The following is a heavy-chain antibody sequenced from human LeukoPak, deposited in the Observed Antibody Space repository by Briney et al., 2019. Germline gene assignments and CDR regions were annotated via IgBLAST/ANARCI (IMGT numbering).Heavy chain of an antibody. D-gene: IGHD5-12*01. CDR3: TRDPSYLWLRYPYYMDV. Sequence: PGGSLRLSCTASVFTFGDYAMSWVRQAPREGRGWVGFIRRKAFGGTTKYAASVKDRFNISRDDDKSIAYLHMNRLTPEDTAVYYCTRDPSYLWLRYPYYMDVWGKGTTVTISS. V-gene: IGHV3-49*04. CDR2: IRRKAFGGTT. J-gene: IGHJ6*03. CDR1: VFTFGDYA.